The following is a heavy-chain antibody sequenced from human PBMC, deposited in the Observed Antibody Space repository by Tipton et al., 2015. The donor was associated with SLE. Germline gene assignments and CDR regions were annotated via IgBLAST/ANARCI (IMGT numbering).Heavy chain of an antibody. Sequence: TLSLTCAVYGGSFSGYYWSWIRQPPGKGLEWIGEINHSGSTNYNPSLKSRVTISVDTSKNQFSLKLSSVTAADTAVYYCAGVSRDAFEIWGQGQWSPSLQ. J-gene: IGHJ3*02. CDR3: AGVSRDAFEI. CDR1: GGSFSGYY. D-gene: IGHD5/OR15-5a*01. V-gene: IGHV4-34*01. CDR2: INHSGST.